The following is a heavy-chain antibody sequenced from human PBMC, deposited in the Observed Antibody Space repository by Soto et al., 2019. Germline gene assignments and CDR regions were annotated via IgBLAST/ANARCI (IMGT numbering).Heavy chain of an antibody. J-gene: IGHJ4*02. CDR1: GGSISSYY. D-gene: IGHD3-10*01. CDR2: IYYSGST. Sequence: SETLSLTCTVSGGSISSYYWSWIRQPPGKGLEWIGYIYYSGSTNYNPSLKSRVTITVDTSKNQFSLKLSSVTAADTAVYYCARHGGGFGELLYYFDYWGQGTLVTVSS. V-gene: IGHV4-59*08. CDR3: ARHGGGFGELLYYFDY.